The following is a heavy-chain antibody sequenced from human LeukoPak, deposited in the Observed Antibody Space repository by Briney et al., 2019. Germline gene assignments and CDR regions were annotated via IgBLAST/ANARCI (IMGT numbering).Heavy chain of an antibody. D-gene: IGHD1-26*01. Sequence: SENLSLTCTVSGDSISSRDSYWGWIRQPPGKGLEWIGSMWFGGTTSYNPSLKSRVTISVDTSKNQFSLKLSSVTAADTAVYYCARGRRGSYFQDYWGQGTLVTVSS. CDR3: ARGRRGSYFQDY. J-gene: IGHJ4*02. CDR2: MWFGGTT. CDR1: GDSISSRDSY. V-gene: IGHV4-39*07.